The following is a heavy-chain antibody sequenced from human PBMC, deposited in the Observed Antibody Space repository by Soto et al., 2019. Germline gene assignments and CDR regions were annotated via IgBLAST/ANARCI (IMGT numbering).Heavy chain of an antibody. CDR2: ISGSGGST. V-gene: IGHV3-23*01. D-gene: IGHD3-3*01. J-gene: IGHJ4*02. Sequence: EVQLLESGGGLVQPGGSLRLSCAASGFTFSSYAMSWVRQPPGKGLEWVSAISGSGGSTYYADSVKGRFTISRDNSKNTMYLQMNSLRAEDTAVYYCAKVGSQTFGVVIAYWGQGPLVTVSS. CDR1: GFTFSSYA. CDR3: AKVGSQTFGVVIAY.